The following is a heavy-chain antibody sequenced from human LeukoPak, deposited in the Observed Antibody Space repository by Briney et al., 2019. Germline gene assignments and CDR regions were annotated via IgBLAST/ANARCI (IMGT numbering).Heavy chain of an antibody. Sequence: GGSLRLSCAVSGFTFGDDYMSWIRQAPGQGLEWVSYISNSGGYTNYADSVAGRFTISRDNAENSLYLQMNSLRAEDTAVYYWARSRGAGPGAYFDYWGQGTLVTVTS. J-gene: IGHJ4*02. D-gene: IGHD6-19*01. CDR1: GFTFGDDY. CDR2: ISNSGGYT. CDR3: ARSRGAGPGAYFDY. V-gene: IGHV3-11*03.